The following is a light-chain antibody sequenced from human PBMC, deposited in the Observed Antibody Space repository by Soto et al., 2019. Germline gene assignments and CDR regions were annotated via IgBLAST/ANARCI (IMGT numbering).Light chain of an antibody. CDR2: DAS. J-gene: IGKJ5*01. CDR3: QQYGSSPIT. CDR1: QSVSSSY. V-gene: IGKV3D-20*01. Sequence: EILLTQSPATLSLSPGERATLSCGASQSVSSSYVAWYQHRPGLAPRLLIHDASSRATGIPDRFSGTKSGTDFTLTIRRLEPEDAAVYYCQQYGSSPITFGQGTRLE.